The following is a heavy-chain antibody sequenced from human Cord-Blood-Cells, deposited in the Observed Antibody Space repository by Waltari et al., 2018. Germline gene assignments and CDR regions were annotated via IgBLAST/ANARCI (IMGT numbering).Heavy chain of an antibody. J-gene: IGHJ4*02. D-gene: IGHD3-9*01. V-gene: IGHV4-34*01. CDR1: GGSCSGYY. CDR3: ARVGYYDILTGDY. CDR2: INHSGST. Sequence: QVQLQQWGAGLLKPSETLSLTCAAYGGSCSGYYWSWIRQPPGKGLEWSGEINHSGSTNYNPSLKSRVTISVDTSKNQFSLKLSSVTAADTAVYYCARVGYYDILTGDYWGQGTLVTVSS.